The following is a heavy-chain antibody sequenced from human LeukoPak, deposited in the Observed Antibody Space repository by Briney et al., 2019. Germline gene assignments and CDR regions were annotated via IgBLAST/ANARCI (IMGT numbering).Heavy chain of an antibody. Sequence: SETLSLTCAVYGGSFGGYYWTWIRQPPGKGLEWIGEINDRGSTNYNPSLKSRVTMSIDTSKNQFSLTLSSVTAADTAVYYCARNSAYSSSSGVNCWGQGTLVTVSS. V-gene: IGHV4-34*01. CDR1: GGSFGGYY. J-gene: IGHJ4*02. D-gene: IGHD6-6*01. CDR2: INDRGST. CDR3: ARNSAYSSSSGVNC.